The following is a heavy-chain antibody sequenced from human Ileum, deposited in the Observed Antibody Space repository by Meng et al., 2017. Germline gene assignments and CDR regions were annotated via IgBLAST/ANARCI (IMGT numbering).Heavy chain of an antibody. CDR3: ATNKNKKVDY. D-gene: IGHD2/OR15-2a*01. J-gene: IGHJ4*02. V-gene: IGHV4-4*02. Sequence: QGQLQGSGPGLVGPSGTLSLTCVVSGDSISSSNWWNWVRQPPGKGLEWIGEIFHTGSTNYNPSLKSRVTISADKSKNQFSLNLSSVTAADTAVYYCATNKNKKVDYWGQGTLVTVSS. CDR1: GDSISSSNW. CDR2: IFHTGST.